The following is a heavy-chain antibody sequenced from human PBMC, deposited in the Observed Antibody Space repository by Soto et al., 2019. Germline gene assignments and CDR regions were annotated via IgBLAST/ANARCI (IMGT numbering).Heavy chain of an antibody. CDR2: ISGSGGST. Sequence: GGSLRLSCAASGFTFSSYAMSWVRQAPGKGLEWVSAISGSGGSTYYADSVKGRFTISTDNSKNPLYLQMNSLRVEDTAVYYCAKDLNYYDSSGYYPDAFDIWGQGTMVTVSS. CDR3: AKDLNYYDSSGYYPDAFDI. J-gene: IGHJ3*02. CDR1: GFTFSSYA. D-gene: IGHD3-22*01. V-gene: IGHV3-23*01.